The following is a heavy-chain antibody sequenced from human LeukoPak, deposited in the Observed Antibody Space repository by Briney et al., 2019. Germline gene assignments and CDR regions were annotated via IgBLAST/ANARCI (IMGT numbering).Heavy chain of an antibody. CDR1: GFTFSGSA. D-gene: IGHD6-19*01. V-gene: IGHV3-73*01. CDR2: IRSKVNSYAT. Sequence: PGGSLRLSCAASGFTFSGSAMHWVRQASGKGLEWVGRIRSKVNSYATAYAASVKGKFTISRDDSKNTAYLQMNSLKTEDTAVYYCTDSPGYSSGWYATWGQGTLVTVSS. CDR3: TDSPGYSSGWYAT. J-gene: IGHJ5*02.